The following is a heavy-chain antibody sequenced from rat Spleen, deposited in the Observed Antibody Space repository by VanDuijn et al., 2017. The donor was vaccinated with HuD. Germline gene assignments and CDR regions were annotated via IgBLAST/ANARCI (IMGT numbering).Heavy chain of an antibody. Sequence: QVQLKESGPGLVQPSQTLSLTCTVSGLSLTTNGVSWVRPPPGKGLEWIAAISSGGSTYYYSVFKSRLSISRDTSKSQVILKMNSLQTEDTAIYFCSRDGDSSWFAYWGQGTLVTVSS. CDR3: SRDGDSSWFAY. J-gene: IGHJ3*01. V-gene: IGHV2S12*01. CDR1: GLSLTTNG. CDR2: ISSGGST. D-gene: IGHD1-2*01.